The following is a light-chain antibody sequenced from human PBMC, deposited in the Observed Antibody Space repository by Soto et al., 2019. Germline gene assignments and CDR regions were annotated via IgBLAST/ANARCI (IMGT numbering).Light chain of an antibody. CDR3: SSYAGTSPYV. CDR2: EVS. CDR1: SSDVGAYNY. V-gene: IGLV2-8*01. J-gene: IGLJ1*01. Sequence: QSVLTQPPSASGSPGQSVTISCTGTSSDVGAYNYVSWYQQHPGKAPKLMIYEVSKRPSGVPDRFSGSKSGNTASLTVSGLQAEDEADYYCSSYAGTSPYVFGTGTKVTVL.